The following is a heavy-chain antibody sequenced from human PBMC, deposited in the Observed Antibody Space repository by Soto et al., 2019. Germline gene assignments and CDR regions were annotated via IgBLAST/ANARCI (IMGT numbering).Heavy chain of an antibody. D-gene: IGHD6-6*01. CDR2: IIPIFGTA. CDR3: ARVPRIAARLYNWFDP. Sequence: ASVKVSCKASGGTFSSYAISCVRQAPGQGLEWMGGIIPIFGTANYAQKFQGRVTITADESTSTAYMELSSLRSEDTAVYYCARVPRIAARLYNWFDPWXQGTLVTVSS. V-gene: IGHV1-69*13. CDR1: GGTFSSYA. J-gene: IGHJ5*02.